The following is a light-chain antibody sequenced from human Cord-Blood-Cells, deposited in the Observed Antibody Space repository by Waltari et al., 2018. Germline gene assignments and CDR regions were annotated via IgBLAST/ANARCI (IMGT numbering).Light chain of an antibody. J-gene: IGKJ1*01. V-gene: IGKV4-1*01. CDR3: QQYYSTPRT. CDR2: WAA. Sequence: DIVMTQSPDSLAVSLGERATINCKSSQSVLYSSNNKNYLAWYQQKPGQPPKLLIYWAATRESGVPDRFIGSGSGTDFTLTIRSLQAEDGAVYYCQQYYSTPRTFGQGTKVEIK. CDR1: QSVLYSSNNKNY.